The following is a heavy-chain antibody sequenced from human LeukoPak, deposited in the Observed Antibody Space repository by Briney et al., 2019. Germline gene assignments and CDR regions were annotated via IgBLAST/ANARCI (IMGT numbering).Heavy chain of an antibody. CDR3: ARGSFLITFGGFIG. Sequence: GGSLRLSCAASGFTFGSYAMTWVRQAPGKGLEWVSAIRGSGTGTNYGDSVKGRFTISRHNSKNTLYLQMNSLRAEDTAVYYCARGSFLITFGGFIGWGQGTLVTVSS. CDR2: IRGSGTGT. D-gene: IGHD3-16*02. J-gene: IGHJ4*02. CDR1: GFTFGSYA. V-gene: IGHV3-23*01.